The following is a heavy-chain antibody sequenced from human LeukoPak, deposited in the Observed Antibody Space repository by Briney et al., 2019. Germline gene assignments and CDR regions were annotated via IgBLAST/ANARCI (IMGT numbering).Heavy chain of an antibody. J-gene: IGHJ5*02. CDR3: ARAPLRITIFGVGKAPFDP. D-gene: IGHD3-3*01. Sequence: SHTLSLTCTVSGRSISSGDYYWRWIRQPPGKGLEWVGYIYYSGSTYYNPSLKSRVTISVDTSKNQFSLKLSSVTAADTAVYYCARAPLRITIFGVGKAPFDPWGQGTLVTVSS. V-gene: IGHV4-30-4*08. CDR1: GRSISSGDYY. CDR2: IYYSGST.